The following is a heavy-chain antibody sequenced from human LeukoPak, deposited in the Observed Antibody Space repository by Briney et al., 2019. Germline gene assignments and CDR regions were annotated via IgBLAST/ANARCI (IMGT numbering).Heavy chain of an antibody. V-gene: IGHV3-23*01. Sequence: GGSLRLSCAASGFTFSSYAMSWVRQAPGKGLEWVSAISGSGGRTYYADSVKGRFTISRDNSKNTLYLQMHSLRAEDTAVYYCAKDQGKTGPVDYWVQGTLVTVSS. CDR2: ISGSGGRT. D-gene: IGHD1-14*01. CDR3: AKDQGKTGPVDY. J-gene: IGHJ4*02. CDR1: GFTFSSYA.